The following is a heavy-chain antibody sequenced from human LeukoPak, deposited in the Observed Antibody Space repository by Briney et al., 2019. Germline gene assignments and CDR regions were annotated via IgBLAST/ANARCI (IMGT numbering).Heavy chain of an antibody. Sequence: GGPLRLSCAASGFTFSSYAMSWVRQAPGKGLEWVSAISGSGGSTYYADSVKSRFTISRDNSKNTLYLQMNSLRAEDTAVYYCAKDRGIAAAGKSFNYWGQGTLVTVSS. CDR3: AKDRGIAAAGKSFNY. V-gene: IGHV3-23*01. D-gene: IGHD6-13*01. CDR2: ISGSGGST. J-gene: IGHJ4*02. CDR1: GFTFSSYA.